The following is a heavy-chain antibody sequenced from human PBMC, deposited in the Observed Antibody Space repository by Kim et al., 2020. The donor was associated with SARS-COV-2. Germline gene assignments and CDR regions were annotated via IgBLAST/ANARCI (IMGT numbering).Heavy chain of an antibody. J-gene: IGHJ4*02. CDR1: GYSFTSYW. D-gene: IGHD6-19*01. V-gene: IGHV5-10-1*01. Sequence: GESLKISCKGSGYSFTSYWISWVRQMPGKGLEWMGRIDPSDSYTNYSPSFQGHVTISADKSISTAYLQWSSLKASDTAMYYCARQNRHSSGWYIGEGFDYWGQGTLVTVSS. CDR2: IDPSDSYT. CDR3: ARQNRHSSGWYIGEGFDY.